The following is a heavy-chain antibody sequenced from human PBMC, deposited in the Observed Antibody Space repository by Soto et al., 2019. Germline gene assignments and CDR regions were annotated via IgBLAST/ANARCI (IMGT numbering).Heavy chain of an antibody. CDR3: ARSIAAAVDFDY. CDR1: GYTFTSYG. V-gene: IGHV1-18*01. J-gene: IGHJ4*02. D-gene: IGHD6-13*01. CDR2: ISAYNGNT. Sequence: QVQLVQSGAEVKKPGASVKVSCKASGYTFTSYGISWVRQAPGQGLEWMGWISAYNGNTNYAQKPHGXVSTXTXSSTSTAYMELRSPRSDDTAVYYCARSIAAAVDFDYWGQGTLVTVSS.